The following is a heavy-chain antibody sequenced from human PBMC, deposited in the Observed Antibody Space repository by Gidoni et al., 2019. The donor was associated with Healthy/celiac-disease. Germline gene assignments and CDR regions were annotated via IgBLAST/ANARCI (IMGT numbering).Heavy chain of an antibody. CDR3: ASSPRGDYYDSSGYYWGSGYFDY. CDR2: ISSSGSTI. D-gene: IGHD3-22*01. CDR1: GFTFGSYA. V-gene: IGHV3-48*03. J-gene: IGHJ4*01. Sequence: EVQLVESGGGLVQPGGSLRLSCAASGFTFGSYAMNWVRQAPGKGLEWVSYISSSGSTIYYADSVKGRFTISRDNAKNSLYLQMNSLRAEDTAVYYCASSPRGDYYDSSGYYWGSGYFDYWGQGTLVTVSS.